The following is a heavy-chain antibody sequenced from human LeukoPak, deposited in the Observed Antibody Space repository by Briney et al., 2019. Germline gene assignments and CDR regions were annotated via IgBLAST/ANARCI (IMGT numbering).Heavy chain of an antibody. D-gene: IGHD1-1*01. J-gene: IGHJ3*02. CDR2: TYYRSKWGI. CDR1: GDSVSSNRVT. V-gene: IGHV6-1*01. Sequence: SQTLSLTCGISGDSVSSNRVTWNWIRQSPSRALEWLGRTYYRSKWGIHYAGAVQSQKTNKQDTSNNLFSIELNSIPPQDRAVYYCARQTTGVFYIWGQGTVVTVSS. CDR3: ARQTTGVFYI.